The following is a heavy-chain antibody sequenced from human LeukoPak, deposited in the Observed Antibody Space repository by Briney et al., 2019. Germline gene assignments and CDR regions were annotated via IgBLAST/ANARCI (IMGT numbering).Heavy chain of an antibody. CDR2: INHRGST. V-gene: IGHV4-34*01. Sequence: SETLSLTCAVYGGSFSGYYWSWIRQPPGKGLEWIGEINHRGSTNYNPSLKSRVTISVDTSKNQFSLKLSSVTAADTAVYYCATILLGYCSGGSCAGSWFDPWGQGTLVTVSS. J-gene: IGHJ5*02. CDR1: GGSFSGYY. D-gene: IGHD2-15*01. CDR3: ATILLGYCSGGSCAGSWFDP.